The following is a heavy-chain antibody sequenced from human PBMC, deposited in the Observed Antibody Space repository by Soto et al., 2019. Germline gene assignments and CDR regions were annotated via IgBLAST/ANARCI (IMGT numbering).Heavy chain of an antibody. CDR3: ARDALRPSVADFGY. J-gene: IGHJ4*02. D-gene: IGHD6-19*01. CDR2: INAGNGNT. Sequence: SSVKVCCKASGYTLTSYAMHWVRQAPGQRLEWMGWINAGNGNTKYSQKFQGRVTITRDTSASTAYMELSSLRSEDTAVYYCARDALRPSVADFGYWGQGTLVTVSS. CDR1: GYTLTSYA. V-gene: IGHV1-3*01.